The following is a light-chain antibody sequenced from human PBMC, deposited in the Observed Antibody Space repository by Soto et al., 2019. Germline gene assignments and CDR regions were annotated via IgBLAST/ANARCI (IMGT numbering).Light chain of an antibody. V-gene: IGKV3-11*01. J-gene: IGKJ1*01. CDR2: DAS. Sequence: EIVLTQSPATLSLSPGERATLSCRASQSVSSYLAWYPQKPGQAPRPLIYDASNRAAGIPARFSASGSGTDFTLTISDVQPEDFALYYCHQRQSWPRTFGQGTKVDIK. CDR3: HQRQSWPRT. CDR1: QSVSSY.